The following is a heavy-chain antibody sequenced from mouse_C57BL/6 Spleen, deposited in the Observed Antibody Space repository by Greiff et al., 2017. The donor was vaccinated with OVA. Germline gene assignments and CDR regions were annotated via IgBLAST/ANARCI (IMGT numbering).Heavy chain of an antibody. CDR2: ILPGSGST. CDR1: GYTFTGYW. Sequence: QVQLQQSGAELMKPGASVKLSCKATGYTFTGYWIEWVKQRPGHGLEWIGEILPGSGSTNYNEKFKGKATFTAYTSSNTAYMQLSSLTTEDSAIYYCATKTGPSWFAYWGQGTLVTVSA. D-gene: IGHD4-1*01. J-gene: IGHJ3*01. V-gene: IGHV1-9*01. CDR3: ATKTGPSWFAY.